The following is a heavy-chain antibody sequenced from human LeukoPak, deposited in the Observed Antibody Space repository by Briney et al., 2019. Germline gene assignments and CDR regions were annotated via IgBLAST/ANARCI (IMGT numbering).Heavy chain of an antibody. D-gene: IGHD4-17*01. CDR3: ARQAVTTGFDP. CDR2: IYYSGST. J-gene: IGHJ5*02. Sequence: GSLRLSCAASGFTFSSYAMSWIRQPPGKGLEWIGYIYYSGSTNYNPSLKSRVTISVDTSKNQFSLKLSSVTAADTAVYYCARQAVTTGFDPWGQGTLVTVSS. CDR1: GFTFSSYA. V-gene: IGHV4-59*01.